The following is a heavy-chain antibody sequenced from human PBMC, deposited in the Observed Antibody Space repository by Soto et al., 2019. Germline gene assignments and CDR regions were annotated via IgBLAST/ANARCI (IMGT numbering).Heavy chain of an antibody. CDR2: ISYDGSNK. CDR3: ARDGESDYYGSGSQNWFDP. V-gene: IGHV3-30-3*01. CDR1: GFTFSSYA. D-gene: IGHD3-10*01. J-gene: IGHJ5*02. Sequence: QVQLVESGGGVVQPGRSVRLSCAASGFTFSSYAMHWVRQAPGKGLEWAAGISYDGSNKYYADSVKGRFTISRDNSKHTLYLQMNSLRAENTAVYYCARDGESDYYGSGSQNWFDPWGQGTLVTVSS.